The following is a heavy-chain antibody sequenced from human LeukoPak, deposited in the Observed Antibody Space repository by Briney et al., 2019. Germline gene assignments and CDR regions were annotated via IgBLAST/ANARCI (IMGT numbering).Heavy chain of an antibody. CDR3: TRDHFA. V-gene: IGHV3-15*01. D-gene: IGHD2/OR15-2a*01. J-gene: IGHJ5*02. CDR1: GFTFNNAW. Sequence: PGGSLRLSCASSGFTFNNAWMSWVRQAPGKGLEWISRIKSKTYGGTTEYAAPVKGRFTISRDDSESTLFLQMDSLTTEDTAVYYCTRDHFACGQGTLVTVSS. CDR2: IKSKTYGGTT.